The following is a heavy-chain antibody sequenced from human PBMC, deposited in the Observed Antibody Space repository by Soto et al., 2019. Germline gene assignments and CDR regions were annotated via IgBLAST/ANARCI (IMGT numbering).Heavy chain of an antibody. CDR1: GYTLTELS. D-gene: IGHD2-15*01. J-gene: IGHJ3*02. V-gene: IGHV1-24*01. Sequence: AASVKVSCKVSGYTLTELSMHWVRQAPGKGLEWMGGFDPEDGETIYAQKFQGRVTMTEDTSTDTAYMELSSLRSEDTAVYYCATTSPRRYCSGGSCEPYRPDDAFDIWGQGTMVTVSS. CDR2: FDPEDGET. CDR3: ATTSPRRYCSGGSCEPYRPDDAFDI.